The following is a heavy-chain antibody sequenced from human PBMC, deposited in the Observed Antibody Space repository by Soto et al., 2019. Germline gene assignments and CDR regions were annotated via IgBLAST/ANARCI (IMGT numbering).Heavy chain of an antibody. V-gene: IGHV3-23*01. CDR3: ARRAFGSSRAFDL. CDR2: ISDSGGLT. J-gene: IGHJ3*01. Sequence: GGSLRLSCAASGFAFSSYPLSWVRQAPETGLECVSGISDSGGLTYNADSVKGRFTISRENSKNSLYLQMNSLRAEDTAVYFCARRAFGSSRAFDLWGQGTVVTVSS. D-gene: IGHD6-6*01. CDR1: GFAFSSYP.